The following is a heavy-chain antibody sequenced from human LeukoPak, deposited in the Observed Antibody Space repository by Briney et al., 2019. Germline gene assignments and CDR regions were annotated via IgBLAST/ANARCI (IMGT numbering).Heavy chain of an antibody. CDR2: IYYSGST. Sequence: PSETLSLTCTVSGGSISSSSYYWGWIRQPPGKGLEWIGSIYYSGSTYYNPSLKSRVTISVDTSKNQFSLKLSSVIATDTAMYYCARDLGYSYGSEVNWFDPWGQGTLVTVSS. V-gene: IGHV4-39*07. CDR1: GGSISSSSYY. J-gene: IGHJ5*02. D-gene: IGHD5-18*01. CDR3: ARDLGYSYGSEVNWFDP.